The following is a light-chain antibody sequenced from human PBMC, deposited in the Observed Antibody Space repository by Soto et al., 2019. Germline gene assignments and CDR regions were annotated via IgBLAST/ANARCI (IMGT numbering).Light chain of an antibody. CDR3: QQRSNRPRFT. J-gene: IGKJ3*01. Sequence: EIVLTQSPATLSLSPGERATLPCRASQSVDNYLAWYQQKPGQAPRLLIYDVSNRATGTPARFSGSGSGTDFTLSISSLEPEDFAVYYCQQRSNRPRFTFGPGTKVDIK. V-gene: IGKV3-11*01. CDR2: DVS. CDR1: QSVDNY.